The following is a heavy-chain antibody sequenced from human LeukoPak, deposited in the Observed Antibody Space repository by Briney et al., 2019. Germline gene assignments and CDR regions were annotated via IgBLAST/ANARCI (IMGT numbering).Heavy chain of an antibody. CDR1: GFTFSSYA. Sequence: GGSLRLSCAASGFTFSSYAMHWVRQAPGKGLEWVAVISYDGSNKYYADSVKGRFTISRDNSKNTLYLQMNSLRAEDTAVYYCARVPYCSSTSCYILDYWGQGILVSVSS. CDR2: ISYDGSNK. J-gene: IGHJ4*02. D-gene: IGHD2-2*02. CDR3: ARVPYCSSTSCYILDY. V-gene: IGHV3-30-3*01.